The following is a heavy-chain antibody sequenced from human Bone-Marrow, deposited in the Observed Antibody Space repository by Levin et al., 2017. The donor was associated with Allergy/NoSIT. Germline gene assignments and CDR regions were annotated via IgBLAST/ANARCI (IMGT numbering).Heavy chain of an antibody. J-gene: IGHJ4*02. D-gene: IGHD3-22*01. CDR1: GFTFSSYA. V-gene: IGHV3-23*01. CDR2: ISGSGGST. Sequence: GESLKISCAASGFTFSSYAMSWVRQAPGKGLEWVSAISGSGGSTYYADSVKGRFTISRDNSKNTLYLQMNSLRAEDTAVYYCAKDRYYDSSVDYWGQGTLVTVSS. CDR3: AKDRYYDSSVDY.